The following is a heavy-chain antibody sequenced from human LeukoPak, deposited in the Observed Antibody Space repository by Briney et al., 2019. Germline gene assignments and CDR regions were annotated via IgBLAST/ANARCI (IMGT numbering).Heavy chain of an antibody. CDR1: GFTFGSYA. J-gene: IGHJ6*03. CDR2: ISGSAIST. V-gene: IGHV3-23*01. D-gene: IGHD2-2*01. CDR3: AKRDGYCSSTSCLYYYYMDV. Sequence: GGSLRLSCAASGFTFGSYAMSWVRQAPGKGLEWVSTISGSAISTYYADSVKGRFTISRDNSKNTLYLQMNSLRPEDTAVYYCAKRDGYCSSTSCLYYYYMDVWGKGTTVTVSS.